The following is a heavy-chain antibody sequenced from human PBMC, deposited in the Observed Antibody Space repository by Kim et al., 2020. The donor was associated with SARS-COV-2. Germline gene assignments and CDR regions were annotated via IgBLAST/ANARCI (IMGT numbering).Heavy chain of an antibody. CDR3: ARGYYDMDV. CDR1: GFTFASYR. V-gene: IGHV3-74*01. J-gene: IGHJ6*02. Sequence: GESLKISCAASGFTFASYRMHWVRQAPGKGLVWVSFINSDGTTINYADSVKGRFTLFRDSAKNTLYLQMNSLSAEDTAVYYCARGYYDMDVWGQGTTVTVSS. CDR2: INSDGTTI.